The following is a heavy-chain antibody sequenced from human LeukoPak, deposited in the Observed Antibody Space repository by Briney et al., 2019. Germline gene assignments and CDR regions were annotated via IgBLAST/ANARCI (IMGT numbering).Heavy chain of an antibody. D-gene: IGHD5-18*01. Sequence: ASVKVSCKASGGTFSSYAISWVRQAPGQGLEWMGGIIPIFGTANCAQKFQGRVTITTDESTSTAYMELSSLRSEDTAVYYCASGGYSYGFDYWGQGTLVTVSS. CDR3: ASGGYSYGFDY. V-gene: IGHV1-69*05. J-gene: IGHJ4*02. CDR1: GGTFSSYA. CDR2: IIPIFGTA.